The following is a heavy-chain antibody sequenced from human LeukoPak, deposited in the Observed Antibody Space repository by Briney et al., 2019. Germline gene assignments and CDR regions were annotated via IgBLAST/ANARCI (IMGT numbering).Heavy chain of an antibody. V-gene: IGHV3-23*01. CDR3: AKERNYDILTPTGDY. J-gene: IGHJ4*02. D-gene: IGHD3-9*01. Sequence: GGSLRLSCAASGFTFDDYAMHWVRQAPGKGLEWVSAISGSGGSTYYADSVKGRFTISRDNSKNTLYLQMNSLRAEDTAVYYCAKERNYDILTPTGDYWGQGTLVTVSS. CDR1: GFTFDDYA. CDR2: ISGSGGST.